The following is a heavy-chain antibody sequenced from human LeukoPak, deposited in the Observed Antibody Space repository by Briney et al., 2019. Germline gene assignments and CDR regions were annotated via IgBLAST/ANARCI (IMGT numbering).Heavy chain of an antibody. D-gene: IGHD3-22*01. J-gene: IGHJ4*01. CDR3: ARDDNYYDGTSYSSGFDY. V-gene: IGHV3-74*01. CDR1: GFPLSGFC. CDR2: IRIDGNT. Sequence: PGGSLRLSCAASGFPLSGFCMHWVRQVPGKGLVWVALIRIDGNTNVSDSAKGRFTTSRDTAKNTLYLQMNSLRVEDSAIYYCARDDNYYDGTSYSSGFDYWGHGTLVTVSS.